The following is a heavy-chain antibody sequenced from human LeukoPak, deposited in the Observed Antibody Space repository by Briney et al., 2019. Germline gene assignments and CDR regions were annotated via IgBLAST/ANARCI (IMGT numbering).Heavy chain of an antibody. CDR2: IKADGGEK. V-gene: IGHV3-7*03. J-gene: IGHJ1*01. CDR1: GFTFSTYW. CDR3: ANLEYYYDSSGYYYATAAEYFQH. Sequence: GGSLRLSCAASGFTFSTYWMNWFRQTPGKGLEWVAKIKADGGEKDHVASVKGRFTISRDNSKNTLYLQMNSLRAEDTAVYYCANLEYYYDSSGYYYATAAEYFQHWGQGTLVTVSS. D-gene: IGHD3-22*01.